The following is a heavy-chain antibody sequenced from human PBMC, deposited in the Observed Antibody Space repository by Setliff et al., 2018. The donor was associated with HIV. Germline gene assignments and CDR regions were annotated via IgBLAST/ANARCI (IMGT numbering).Heavy chain of an antibody. D-gene: IGHD3-10*01. CDR2: IKQDGSEK. J-gene: IGHJ6*04. V-gene: IGHV3-7*03. CDR3: VRTGLGLREVLSPGV. Sequence: QPGGSLRLSCAASGSTFSNYWMSWVRQAPGKGPEWVANIKQDGSEKYYVESVKGRFTISRDNAKNSLYLQMNSLRVEDTAVYYCVRTGLGLREVLSPGVWGTGTTVTVSS. CDR1: GSTFSNYW.